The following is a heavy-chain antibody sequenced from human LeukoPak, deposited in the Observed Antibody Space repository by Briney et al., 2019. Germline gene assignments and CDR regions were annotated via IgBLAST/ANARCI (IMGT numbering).Heavy chain of an antibody. CDR1: GGSFSGYY. CDR3: ARVRPLRYSYDYYYYYMDV. Sequence: SEALSLTCAVYGGSFSGYYWSWIRQPPGKGLEWIGEINHSGSTNYNPSLKSRVTISVDTSKNQFSLKLSSVTAADTAVYYCARVRPLRYSYDYYYYYMDVWGKGTTVTVSS. J-gene: IGHJ6*03. V-gene: IGHV4-34*01. D-gene: IGHD5-18*01. CDR2: INHSGST.